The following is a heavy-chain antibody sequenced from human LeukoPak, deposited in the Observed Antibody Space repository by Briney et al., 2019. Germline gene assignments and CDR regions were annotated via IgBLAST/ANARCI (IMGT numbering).Heavy chain of an antibody. CDR2: INPNSGGT. CDR3: ARGTTDQLPQVDY. Sequence: ASVKVSCKASGYTFTVYYMHWVRPAPGQGLEWMGWINPNSGGTNYAQKFQGRVTMTRDTSISTAYMELSRLRSDDTAVYYCARGTTDQLPQVDYWGQGTPVTVSS. CDR1: GYTFTVYY. J-gene: IGHJ4*02. V-gene: IGHV1-2*02. D-gene: IGHD2-2*01.